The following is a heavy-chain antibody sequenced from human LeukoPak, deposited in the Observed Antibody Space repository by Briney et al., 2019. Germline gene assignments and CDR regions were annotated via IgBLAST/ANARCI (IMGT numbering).Heavy chain of an antibody. J-gene: IGHJ4*02. CDR3: AKDPGAHYYGSGSYRRGSYFDY. V-gene: IGHV3-30*02. Sequence: GGSLRLSCAASGFTFSSYGMHWVRQAPGKGLKWVAFIRYDGSNKYYADSVKGRFTISRDNSKNTLYLQMNSLRDEDTAVYYCAKDPGAHYYGSGSYRRGSYFDYWGQGTLVTVSS. D-gene: IGHD3-10*01. CDR2: IRYDGSNK. CDR1: GFTFSSYG.